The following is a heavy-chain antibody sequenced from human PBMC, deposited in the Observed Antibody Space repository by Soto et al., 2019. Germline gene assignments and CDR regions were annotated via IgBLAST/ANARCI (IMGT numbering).Heavy chain of an antibody. CDR2: ISAYNGNT. D-gene: IGHD5-12*01. J-gene: IGHJ4*02. CDR3: AREFRGYSGYDSGPSFDY. V-gene: IGHV1-18*01. CDR1: GYTFTSYG. Sequence: ASVKVSCKASGYTFTSYGISWVRQAPGQGLEWMGWISAYNGNTNYAQKLQGRVTMTTDTSMSTAYMELRSLRPDDTAVYYCAREFRGYSGYDSGPSFDYWGQGTLVTVSS.